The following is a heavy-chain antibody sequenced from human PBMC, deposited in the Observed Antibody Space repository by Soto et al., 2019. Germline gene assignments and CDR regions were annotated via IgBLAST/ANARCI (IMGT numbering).Heavy chain of an antibody. Sequence: PSETLSLTCTVSGGSISSYYWSWIRQPPGKGLEWIGYIYYSGSTNYNPSLKSRVTISVDTSKNQFSLKLSSVTAADTAVYYCAIDLGIAVAEYWFDPRAQRTPVTGSS. V-gene: IGHV4-59*01. CDR2: IYYSGST. CDR3: AIDLGIAVAEYWFDP. J-gene: IGHJ5*02. D-gene: IGHD6-19*01. CDR1: GGSISSYY.